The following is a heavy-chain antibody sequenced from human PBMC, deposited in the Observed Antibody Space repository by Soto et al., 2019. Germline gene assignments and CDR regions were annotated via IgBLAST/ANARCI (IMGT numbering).Heavy chain of an antibody. D-gene: IGHD2-15*01. Sequence: QVQLVESGGGVVQPGRSRRLSCAASGFTFSSYGMHWVRQAPGKGLEWVAVIWYDGSNKYYADSVKGRFTISRDNSKNTLYLQMNILRAEDTAVYYCASGYCSGGSCSDYWGQGTLVTVSS. CDR1: GFTFSSYG. CDR2: IWYDGSNK. CDR3: ASGYCSGGSCSDY. V-gene: IGHV3-33*01. J-gene: IGHJ4*02.